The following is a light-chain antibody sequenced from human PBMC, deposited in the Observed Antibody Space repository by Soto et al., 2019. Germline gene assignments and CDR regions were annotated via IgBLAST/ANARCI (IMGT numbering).Light chain of an antibody. CDR2: GAA. J-gene: IGKJ3*01. CDR1: QSVGTN. V-gene: IGKV3-20*01. Sequence: EIVMTQSPATLSMSPGERATLSCRASQSVGTNLAWFQQKPGQAPRLLMYGAATRAAGVPDRFSGSGSGTDFTLTISRLEPEDFAVYYCQQYGSSPLFTFGPGTKVDIK. CDR3: QQYGSSPLFT.